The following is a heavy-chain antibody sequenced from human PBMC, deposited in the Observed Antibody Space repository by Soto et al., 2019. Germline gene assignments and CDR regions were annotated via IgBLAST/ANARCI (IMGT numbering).Heavy chain of an antibody. Sequence: QAQLVQSGAEVKKPGASVKVSCKASGYSFSSYGITWVRQAPGQGLEWRGGISLYNDDTKYAQRLQGRVTMTTDTSTRTAYMDIRGLRSDDTAIYYCARGGYYDSSGARNYHYYGMDVWGQGTTVTVSS. CDR3: ARGGYYDSSGARNYHYYGMDV. V-gene: IGHV1-18*01. CDR2: ISLYNDDT. J-gene: IGHJ6*02. D-gene: IGHD3-22*01. CDR1: GYSFSSYG.